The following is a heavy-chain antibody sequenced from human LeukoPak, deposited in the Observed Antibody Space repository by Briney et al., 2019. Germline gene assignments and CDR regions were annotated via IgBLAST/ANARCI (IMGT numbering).Heavy chain of an antibody. Sequence: SETLSLTCTVSGGSISSYYWSWIRQPPGKGLEWIGYIYYSGSTNYNPSLKSRVTISVDTSKNQFSLKLSSVTAADTAVYYCAKEKTRKFDFDYWGQGTLVTVSS. V-gene: IGHV4-59*12. D-gene: IGHD1-1*01. CDR1: GGSISSYY. J-gene: IGHJ4*02. CDR3: AKEKTRKFDFDY. CDR2: IYYSGST.